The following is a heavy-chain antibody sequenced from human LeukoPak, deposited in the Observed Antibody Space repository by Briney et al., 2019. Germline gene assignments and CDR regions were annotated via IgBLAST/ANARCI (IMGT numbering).Heavy chain of an antibody. Sequence: RGSLRLSCAASGFTVSSNYMSWVRQAPGKELEWVSVIYSGGSTYYADSVKGRFTISRDNSKNTLYLQMNSLRAEDTAVYYCARQGYSSSWYEYYFDYWGQGTLVTVSS. CDR1: GFTVSSNY. CDR3: ARQGYSSSWYEYYFDY. V-gene: IGHV3-66*04. CDR2: IYSGGST. D-gene: IGHD6-13*01. J-gene: IGHJ4*02.